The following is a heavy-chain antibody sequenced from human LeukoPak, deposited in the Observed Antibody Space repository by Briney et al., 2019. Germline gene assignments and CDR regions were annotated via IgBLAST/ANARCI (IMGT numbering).Heavy chain of an antibody. J-gene: IGHJ1*01. CDR2: ISHDGSDD. D-gene: IGHD1/OR15-1a*01. V-gene: IGHV3-30*03. CDR1: GLIFSTYG. Sequence: GGSLRLSCVASGLIFSTYGMHWVRQFPGKGVEWVALISHDGSDDYSGDSVKGRFTISRDNSQNTLYLQMNSLGPEVTPPYSRVAPSTVHSNRETLEY. CDR3: VAPSTVHSNRETLEY.